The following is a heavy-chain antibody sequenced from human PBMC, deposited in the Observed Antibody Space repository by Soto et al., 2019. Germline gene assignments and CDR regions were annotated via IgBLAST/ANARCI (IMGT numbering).Heavy chain of an antibody. Sequence: EVQLLESGGGLVQPGGSLRLSCAASGFTFSSYAMSWVRQAPGKGLEWVSAISGSGGSTYYADSVKGRFTISRDNSKNTLYLQMSSLRAEDTAVYYCAKDTGYSSSWYVGVYDYWGQGTLVTVSS. CDR1: GFTFSSYA. V-gene: IGHV3-23*01. J-gene: IGHJ4*02. CDR2: ISGSGGST. D-gene: IGHD6-13*01. CDR3: AKDTGYSSSWYVGVYDY.